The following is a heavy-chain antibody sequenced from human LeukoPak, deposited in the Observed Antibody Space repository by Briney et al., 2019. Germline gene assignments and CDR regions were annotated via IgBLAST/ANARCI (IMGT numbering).Heavy chain of an antibody. CDR1: GFTFSSGW. CDR2: ISSSSSYI. J-gene: IGHJ5*02. V-gene: IGHV3-21*01. Sequence: GGSLRLSCAASGFTFSSGWMNWVRQAPGKGLEWVSSISSSSSYIYYADSVKGRFTISRDNAKNSLYLQMNSLRAEDTAVYYCARDFYGSGSYYNIYNWFDPWGQGTLVTVSS. CDR3: ARDFYGSGSYYNIYNWFDP. D-gene: IGHD3-10*01.